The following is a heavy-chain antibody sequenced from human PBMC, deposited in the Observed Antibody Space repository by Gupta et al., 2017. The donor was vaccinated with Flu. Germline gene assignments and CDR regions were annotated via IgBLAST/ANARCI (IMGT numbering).Heavy chain of an antibody. D-gene: IGHD1-26*01. V-gene: IGHV3-23*01. CDR3: AKDRLYGNRIVNFDY. J-gene: IGHJ4*02. CDR1: YA. CDR2: ISGSGGST. Sequence: YAMSWVRQAPGKGLEWVSAISGSGGSTYYADSVKGRFTISRDNSKNTLYLQMNSLRAEDTAVYYCAKDRLYGNRIVNFDYWGQGTLVTVSS.